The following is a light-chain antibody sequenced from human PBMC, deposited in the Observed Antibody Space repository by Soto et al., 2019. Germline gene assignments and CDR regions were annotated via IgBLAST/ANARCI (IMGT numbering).Light chain of an antibody. Sequence: QSVLTQPASVSGSHGQSITVSCTGTSSDIGSYNLVSWYQHHPGKAPKLMIYAVSKRPSGVSSRFSGSKSGNTASLTISGLQAEDEADYFCCSYAGSSTLLFGGGTKLTVL. V-gene: IGLV2-23*02. CDR3: CSYAGSSTLL. CDR1: SSDIGSYNL. J-gene: IGLJ3*02. CDR2: AVS.